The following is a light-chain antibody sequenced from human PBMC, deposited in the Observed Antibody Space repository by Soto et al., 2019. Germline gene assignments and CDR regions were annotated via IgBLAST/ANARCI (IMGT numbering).Light chain of an antibody. Sequence: EIMLTQSPGTLSLSPGERATLSCRASQSVSSSYLAWYQQKPGLAPRLLIYSASTRATGIPDRFSGSGSGTDFTLTISRLEPEDFAVYYCQLYDNSLYTFGQGTKLEIK. CDR2: SAS. CDR3: QLYDNSLYT. CDR1: QSVSSSY. V-gene: IGKV3-20*01. J-gene: IGKJ2*01.